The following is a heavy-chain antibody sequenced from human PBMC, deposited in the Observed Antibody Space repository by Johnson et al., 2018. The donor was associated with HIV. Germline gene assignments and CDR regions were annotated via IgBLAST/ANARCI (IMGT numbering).Heavy chain of an antibody. CDR3: TTVEYGSGSPL. J-gene: IGHJ3*01. CDR2: MWYDGSNK. D-gene: IGHD3-10*01. CDR1: GFTFSTYG. Sequence: QVQLVESGGGVVQPGRSLRLSCAASGFTFSTYGMHWVRQAPGKGLEWVAVMWYDGSNKYYADSVKGRFTISRDNSKNTAYLQMNSLKSEDTAVYYCTTVEYGSGSPLWGQGTMVTVSS. V-gene: IGHV3-33*01.